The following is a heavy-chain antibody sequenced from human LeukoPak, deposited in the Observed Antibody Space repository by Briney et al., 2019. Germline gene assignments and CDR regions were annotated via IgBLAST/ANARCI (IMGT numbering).Heavy chain of an antibody. Sequence: PGGSLRLSCAASGFTFSSYSMSWVRQAPGKGLEWVSSISSSSSTIYYADSVKGRFTISRDNAKNSLYLQMNSLRAEDTAVYYCARHEKYSSSFTWGQGTLVTVSS. V-gene: IGHV3-48*01. CDR3: ARHEKYSSSFT. J-gene: IGHJ4*02. CDR1: GFTFSSYS. CDR2: ISSSSSTI. D-gene: IGHD6-6*01.